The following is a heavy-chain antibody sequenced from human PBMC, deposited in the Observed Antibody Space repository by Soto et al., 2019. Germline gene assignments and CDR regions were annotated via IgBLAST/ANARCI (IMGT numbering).Heavy chain of an antibody. CDR2: ISGSGGST. D-gene: IGHD3-10*01. CDR1: GFTFSSYA. J-gene: IGHJ6*03. Sequence: GGSLRLSCAASGFTFSSYAMSWVRQAPGKGLEWVSAISGSGGSTYYADSVKGRFTISRDNSKNTLYLQMNSLRAEDTAVYYCAKDSGYGSGSYYPNSYYYYYMDVWGKGTTVTVSS. CDR3: AKDSGYGSGSYYPNSYYYYYMDV. V-gene: IGHV3-23*01.